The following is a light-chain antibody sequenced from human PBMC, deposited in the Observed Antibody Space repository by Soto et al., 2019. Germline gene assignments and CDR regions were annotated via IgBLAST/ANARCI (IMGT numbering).Light chain of an antibody. CDR2: SAS. V-gene: IGKV3-20*01. J-gene: IGKJ2*01. Sequence: DIVVTQSPGALSLSPGDRATLSCRASQSVSSSYLAWYQQKPGQPPRLLIYSASSRAPGIPDRFSGSGSGTDFTLTISRLEPEDFAVYYCQQFSSSSYTFGQGTKLEIK. CDR1: QSVSSSY. CDR3: QQFSSSSYT.